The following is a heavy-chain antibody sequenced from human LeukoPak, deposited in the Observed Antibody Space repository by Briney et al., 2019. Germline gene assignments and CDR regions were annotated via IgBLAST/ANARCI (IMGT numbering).Heavy chain of an antibody. D-gene: IGHD5-18*01. CDR1: GFTFSSYW. CDR3: ARDPSVDTAMVTEPDY. J-gene: IGHJ4*02. CDR2: IKQDGSEK. Sequence: PGGSLRLSCAASGFTFSSYWMIWVRQAPGKGLEGVANIKQDGSEKYYVDSVKGRFTISRDNAKNSLYLQMNSLRAEDTAVYYCARDPSVDTAMVTEPDYWGQGTLVTVSS. V-gene: IGHV3-7*01.